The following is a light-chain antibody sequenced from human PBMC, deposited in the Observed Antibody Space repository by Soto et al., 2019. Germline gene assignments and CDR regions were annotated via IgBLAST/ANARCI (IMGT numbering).Light chain of an antibody. Sequence: EIVMTQSPGTLSLSPGERATLSCRASLSVSSDLAWYRQKPGQVPRLLIYRAFTRATGIPARFSGSGFGTDFTLTISSLQSEDFAVYYCQQYNNWPLTFGGGTKVEIK. V-gene: IGKV3-15*01. J-gene: IGKJ4*01. CDR3: QQYNNWPLT. CDR1: LSVSSD. CDR2: RAF.